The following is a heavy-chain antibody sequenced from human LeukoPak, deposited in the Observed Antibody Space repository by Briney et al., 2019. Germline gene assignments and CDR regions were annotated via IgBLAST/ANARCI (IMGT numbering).Heavy chain of an antibody. CDR3: ARVPTVTFFDY. D-gene: IGHD4-17*01. CDR2: IYYSGGT. J-gene: IGHJ4*02. Sequence: SETLSLTCTVSGGSISSSSYYWGWIRQPPGKGLEWIGTIYYSGGTYYNPSLKSRVTISVDTSKNQFSLKLSSVTAADTAVCYCARVPTVTFFDYWGQGTLVTVSS. CDR1: GGSISSSSYY. V-gene: IGHV4-39*07.